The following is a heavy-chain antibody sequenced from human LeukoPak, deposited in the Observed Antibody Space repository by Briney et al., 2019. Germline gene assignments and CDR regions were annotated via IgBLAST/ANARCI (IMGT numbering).Heavy chain of an antibody. D-gene: IGHD3-10*01. Sequence: GRSLRLSCAASGFTFSSYAMHWVRQAPGKGLEWVAVISYDGSNKYYADSVKGRFTISRDNSKNTLYLQKNSLRAEDTAVYYCARDGEGHFDYWGQGTLVTVSS. J-gene: IGHJ4*02. CDR1: GFTFSSYA. V-gene: IGHV3-30-3*01. CDR3: ARDGEGHFDY. CDR2: ISYDGSNK.